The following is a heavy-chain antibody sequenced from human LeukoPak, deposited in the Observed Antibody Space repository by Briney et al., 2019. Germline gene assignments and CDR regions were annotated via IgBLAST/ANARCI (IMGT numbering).Heavy chain of an antibody. CDR2: IIPIFGTA. D-gene: IGHD6-19*01. V-gene: IGHV1-69*06. J-gene: IGHJ4*02. Sequence: SVKVSCKASGDTFSSYAISWVRQAPGQGLEWMGGIIPIFGTANYAQKFQGRVTITADKSTSTAYMELSSLRAEDTAVYYCARDQFGIAVAGMGSLYYFDYWGQGTLVTVSS. CDR1: GDTFSSYA. CDR3: ARDQFGIAVAGMGSLYYFDY.